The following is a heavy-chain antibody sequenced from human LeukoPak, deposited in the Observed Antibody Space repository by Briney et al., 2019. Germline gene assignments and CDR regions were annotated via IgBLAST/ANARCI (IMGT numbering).Heavy chain of an antibody. D-gene: IGHD2/OR15-2a*01. Sequence: YPGGSLRLSCAASGFTFSSYGMLWVGQAPGKGLEWVAVIWYDGSNKYYADSVKGRITIARHNSKNTLYLQMNSLRAEDRAVYYCARDSRSAGVSSFDYWGQGTLVTVSS. CDR2: IWYDGSNK. CDR3: ARDSRSAGVSSFDY. J-gene: IGHJ4*02. CDR1: GFTFSSYG. V-gene: IGHV3-33*01.